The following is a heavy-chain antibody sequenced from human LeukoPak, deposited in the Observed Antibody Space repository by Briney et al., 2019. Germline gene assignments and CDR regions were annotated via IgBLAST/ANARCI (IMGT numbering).Heavy chain of an antibody. J-gene: IGHJ6*03. CDR1: GYSISSGFY. Sequence: PSETLSLTCAVSGYSISSGFYWGWFRQPPGKGLEWIGCMYHSGSTYYNPSLKSRVTISVDTSKNQFSLKLRSVTAPDTAVYYCASQGGSSSPYYYYYMDVWGKGTTVTVSS. V-gene: IGHV4-38-2*01. CDR3: ASQGGSSSPYYYYYMDV. D-gene: IGHD6-13*01. CDR2: MYHSGST.